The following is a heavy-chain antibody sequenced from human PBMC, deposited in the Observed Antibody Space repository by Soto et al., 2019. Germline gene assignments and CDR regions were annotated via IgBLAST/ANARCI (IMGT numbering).Heavy chain of an antibody. CDR3: AKGRSYYYYYGVDV. CDR2: ILDSGGST. Sequence: EVQLLESGGGLVQPGGSLRLSCAASGFTFSSCAMGWVRQAPGKGLEWVSDILDSGGSTYYADSVKGRFTISSDNSKSTLYLQMNSLRAEDTALYYCAKGRSYYYYYGVDVWGQETTVTVSS. CDR1: GFTFSSCA. J-gene: IGHJ6*02. V-gene: IGHV3-23*01.